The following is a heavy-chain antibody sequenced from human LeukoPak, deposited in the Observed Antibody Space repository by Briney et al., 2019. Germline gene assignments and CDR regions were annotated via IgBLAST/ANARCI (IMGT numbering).Heavy chain of an antibody. D-gene: IGHD3-3*01. V-gene: IGHV1-46*01. CDR2: ISPSGGST. CDR3: ARVYYDFWSGYRDFDY. Sequence: VASVKVSCKAFGYTFTSNYMHWVRQAPGQGPEWMGVISPSGGSTTYAQKFQGRVTLTRDMSTSTAYMELSRLRSDDTAVYYCARVYYDFWSGYRDFDYWGQGTLVTVSS. CDR1: GYTFTSNY. J-gene: IGHJ4*02.